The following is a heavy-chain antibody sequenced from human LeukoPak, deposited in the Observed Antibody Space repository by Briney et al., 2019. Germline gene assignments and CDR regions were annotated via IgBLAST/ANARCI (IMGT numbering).Heavy chain of an antibody. CDR3: ARGNYYGQDY. D-gene: IGHD3-10*01. V-gene: IGHV3-74*01. CDR1: GFTFSSYW. CDR2: INSDGSTT. Sequence: GGSLRLACGASGFTFSSYWMHWVRQAPGKGLVWISRINSDGSTTSYADSVKGRFTISRDNAKNTLYLQMNSLRAEDTAVYYCARGNYYGQDYWGQGTLVTVSS. J-gene: IGHJ4*02.